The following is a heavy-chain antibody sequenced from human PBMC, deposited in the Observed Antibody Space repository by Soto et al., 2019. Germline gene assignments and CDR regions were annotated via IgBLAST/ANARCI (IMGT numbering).Heavy chain of an antibody. V-gene: IGHV1-24*01. D-gene: IGHD2-15*01. CDR1: GYTLIELS. Sequence: ASVKVSCKVSGYTLIELSMHWVRQAPGKGLEWMGGFDPDDGVTIYAQKIPGSVIMTEDTSTDTAYLELSSLGSEDTPVCYCAKKDEGKWALEPWGQGTMVTVAS. J-gene: IGHJ5*02. CDR3: AKKDEGKWALEP. CDR2: FDPDDGVT.